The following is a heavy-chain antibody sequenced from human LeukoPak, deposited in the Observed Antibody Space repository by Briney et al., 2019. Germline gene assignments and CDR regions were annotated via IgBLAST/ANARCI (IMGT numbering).Heavy chain of an antibody. CDR2: IGGSGDKT. Sequence: PGGSLRLSCAASGFTFNRNAISWVRQAPGKGLEWVSTIGGSGDKTFYADSVKGRFTISRDNSKNTLYLQMNSLRAEDTAVYYCALTAGGGSSSWYPLWKYFDYWGQGTLVTVSS. J-gene: IGHJ4*02. V-gene: IGHV3-23*01. D-gene: IGHD6-13*01. CDR3: ALTAGGGSSSWYPLWKYFDY. CDR1: GFTFNRNA.